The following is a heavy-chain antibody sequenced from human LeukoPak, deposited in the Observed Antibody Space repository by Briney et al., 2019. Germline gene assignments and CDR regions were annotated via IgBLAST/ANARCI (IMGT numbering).Heavy chain of an antibody. CDR3: ARDLLGGSGWDFDI. CDR2: ISSSSSYI. V-gene: IGHV3-21*01. CDR1: GFTFSSYS. D-gene: IGHD6-19*01. J-gene: IGHJ3*02. Sequence: PGGSLRLSCAASGFTFSSYSMNWVRQAPGKGLEWVSSISSSSSYIYYADSVKGRFTISRDNAKNSLYLQMNSLRAEDTAVYYCARDLLGGSGWDFDIWGQGTMVTVSS.